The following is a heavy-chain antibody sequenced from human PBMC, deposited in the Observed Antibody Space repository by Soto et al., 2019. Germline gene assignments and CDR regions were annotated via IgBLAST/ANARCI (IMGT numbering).Heavy chain of an antibody. Sequence: PSETLSLTCTVSGGSVSSGSYYWSWIRQPPGKGLEWIGYIYYSGSTNYNPPLKSRVTISVDTSKNQFSLKLSSVTAADTAVYYCARDLARAARYNRFAPSVHGTLVTVS. D-gene: IGHD6-6*01. CDR2: IYYSGST. CDR3: ARDLARAARYNRFAP. J-gene: IGHJ5*02. V-gene: IGHV4-61*01. CDR1: GGSVSSGSYY.